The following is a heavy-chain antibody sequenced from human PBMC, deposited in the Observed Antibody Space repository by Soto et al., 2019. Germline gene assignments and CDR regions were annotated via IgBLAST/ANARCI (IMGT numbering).Heavy chain of an antibody. J-gene: IGHJ6*02. CDR1: GFTFSSYA. Sequence: QVQLVESGGGVVQPGRSLRLSCAASGFTFSSYAMHWVRQAPGKGLEWVAVISYDGSNKYYADSVKGRFSISRDNSKNTLYLRIIYLGAEHTAVFYCAKDRRSNYYDGIDVWGQGTTVTVSS. V-gene: IGHV3-30-3*01. CDR3: AKDRRSNYYDGIDV. CDR2: ISYDGSNK.